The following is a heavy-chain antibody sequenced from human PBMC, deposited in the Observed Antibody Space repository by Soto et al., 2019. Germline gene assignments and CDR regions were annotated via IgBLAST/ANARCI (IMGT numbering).Heavy chain of an antibody. Sequence: QVQLVESGGGVGQPGRSLRLSCAASGFTFTNYAMHWVRQAPGKGLEWVAVISNDGNTRYYAESVKGRFSISRDNLNNTLYVQVNTIKNEGTAVYYWGASRTSASGSPIAYWGQGTLVTVSS. CDR1: GFTFTNYA. V-gene: IGHV3-30*04. J-gene: IGHJ4*02. CDR2: ISNDGNTR. D-gene: IGHD5-12*01. CDR3: GASRTSASGSPIAY.